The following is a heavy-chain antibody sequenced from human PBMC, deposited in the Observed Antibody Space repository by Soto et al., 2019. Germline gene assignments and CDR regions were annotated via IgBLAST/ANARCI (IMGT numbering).Heavy chain of an antibody. Sequence: QVQLVESGGGVVQPGRSLRLSCAASGFSFSSHGMHWIRQAPGKGLEWVAVIWNDGSNMNYADSVKGRFTISRDNSKNTLYLQMNSLRDEDTAVYYCARACPSGAACYISYYWGQGTLVTVSS. D-gene: IGHD2-21*02. CDR2: IWNDGSNM. J-gene: IGHJ4*02. CDR1: GFSFSSHG. CDR3: ARACPSGAACYISYY. V-gene: IGHV3-33*01.